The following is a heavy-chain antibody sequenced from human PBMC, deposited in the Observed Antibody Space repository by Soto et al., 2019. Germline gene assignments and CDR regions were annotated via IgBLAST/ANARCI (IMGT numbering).Heavy chain of an antibody. J-gene: IGHJ6*02. CDR2: ISGSGGST. Sequence: GGSLRLSCAASGFTFSSYAMSWVRQAPGKGLEWVSAISGSGGSTYYADSVKGRFTISRDNSKNTLYLQMNSLRAEDTAVYYCANSLIFVRELRSYGMDVWGQGTTVTVS. V-gene: IGHV3-23*01. CDR1: GFTFSSYA. CDR3: ANSLIFVRELRSYGMDV. D-gene: IGHD1-26*01.